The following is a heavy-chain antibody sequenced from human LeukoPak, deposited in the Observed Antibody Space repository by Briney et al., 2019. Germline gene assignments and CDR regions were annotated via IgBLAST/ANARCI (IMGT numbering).Heavy chain of an antibody. D-gene: IGHD5-18*01. V-gene: IGHV4-30-4*08. CDR3: ARVGNSYGGYYYYMDV. CDR2: IYYSGST. CDR1: GGSISSGDYY. Sequence: PSQTLSLTCTVSGGSISSGDYYWSWIRQPPGKGLEWIGYIYYSGSTYYNPSLKSRVTISVDTSKNQFSLKLSSVTAADTAVYYCARVGNSYGGYYYYMDVWGKGTTVTVCS. J-gene: IGHJ6*03.